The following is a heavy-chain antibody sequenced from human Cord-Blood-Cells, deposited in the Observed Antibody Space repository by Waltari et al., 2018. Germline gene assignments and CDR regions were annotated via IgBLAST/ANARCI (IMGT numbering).Heavy chain of an antibody. Sequence: QVQLVESGGGVVQPGRSLRLSCAASGFTFSSYAMHWVRQAPGKGLEWGAVISYDGSKKYYADSVKGRFTISRDNSKNTLYLQMNSLRAEDTAVYYCARDPVRGSASDAFDIWGQETMVTVSS. D-gene: IGHD3-10*01. CDR3: ARDPVRGSASDAFDI. CDR2: ISYDGSKK. V-gene: IGHV3-30*04. J-gene: IGHJ3*02. CDR1: GFTFSSYA.